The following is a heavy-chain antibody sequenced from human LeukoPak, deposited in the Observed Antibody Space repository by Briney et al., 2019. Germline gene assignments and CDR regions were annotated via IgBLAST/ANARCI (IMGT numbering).Heavy chain of an antibody. J-gene: IGHJ5*02. Sequence: PSETLSLTCAVYGGSFSGYYWSWIRQPPGKGLEWIGYIYYSGSTYYNPSLKSRVTISVDTSKNQFSLKLSSVTAADTAVYYCARDGIAYNWFDPWGQGTLVTVSS. V-gene: IGHV4-34*09. D-gene: IGHD2-21*01. CDR2: IYYSGST. CDR1: GGSFSGYY. CDR3: ARDGIAYNWFDP.